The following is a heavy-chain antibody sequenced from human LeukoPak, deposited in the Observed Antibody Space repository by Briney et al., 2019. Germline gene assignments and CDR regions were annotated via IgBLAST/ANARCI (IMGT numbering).Heavy chain of an antibody. V-gene: IGHV4-39*07. J-gene: IGHJ4*02. CDR1: GGSISSSSYY. D-gene: IGHD3-22*01. CDR3: ARVIWYYYDTSAYFFDY. Sequence: SETLSLTCAVYGGSISSSSYYWGWIRQPPGKGLEWIGYIYYSGSTYYNPSLKSRVTISVDTSKNQFSLKLSSVTAADTAVYYCARVIWYYYDTSAYFFDYWGQGTLVTVSS. CDR2: IYYSGST.